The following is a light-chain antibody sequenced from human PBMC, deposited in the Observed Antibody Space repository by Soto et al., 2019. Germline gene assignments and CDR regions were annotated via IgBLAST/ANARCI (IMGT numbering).Light chain of an antibody. CDR2: NNN. CDR1: NSNFGSNT. V-gene: IGLV1-44*01. CDR3: ATWDDSLNGLYV. Sequence: QSVLTQPPSASGTPGQRVTISCSGSNSNFGSNTVNWYQQLPGTAPKLLIYNNNQRPSGVPDRFSGSKSGTSASRAIPGLQSEDEADYYCATWDDSLNGLYVFGAGTKVTVL. J-gene: IGLJ1*01.